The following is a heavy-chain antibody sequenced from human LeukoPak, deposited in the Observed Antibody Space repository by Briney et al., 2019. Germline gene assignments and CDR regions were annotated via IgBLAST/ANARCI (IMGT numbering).Heavy chain of an antibody. CDR1: GYSFTSYY. CDR3: ARDRGYCSGGSCYSRAYFDY. J-gene: IGHJ4*02. CDR2: ISPSGGST. V-gene: IGHV1-46*01. D-gene: IGHD2-15*01. Sequence: ASVKVSCKASGYSFTSYYIHWVRQAPGQGPEWMGVISPSGGSTTYAQKFQGRVTLTRDMSTSTDYLELSSLRSEDTAVYYCARDRGYCSGGSCYSRAYFDYWGQGTLVTVSS.